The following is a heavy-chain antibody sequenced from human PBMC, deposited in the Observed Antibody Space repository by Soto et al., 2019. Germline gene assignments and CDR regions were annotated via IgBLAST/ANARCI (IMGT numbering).Heavy chain of an antibody. CDR1: GYTFTSYD. CDR3: AKGANVLLWFGPRDGMDV. CDR2: MNPNSSNT. Sequence: ASVKVSCKASGYTFTSYDINWVRQATGQGLEWMGWMNPNSSNTGYAQKYQGRVTMTRNTSISTAYMELSSLRSEDTAVYYCAKGANVLLWFGPRDGMDVWGQGTTVTVSS. J-gene: IGHJ6*02. D-gene: IGHD3-10*01. V-gene: IGHV1-8*01.